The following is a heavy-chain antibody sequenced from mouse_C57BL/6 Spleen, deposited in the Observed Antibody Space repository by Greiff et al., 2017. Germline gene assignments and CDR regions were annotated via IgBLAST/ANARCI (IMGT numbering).Heavy chain of an antibody. V-gene: IGHV1-84*01. CDR2: IYPGSGNT. Sequence: QVQLQQSGPELVKPGASVKISCKASGYTFTDYYINWVQQRPGQGLEWIGWIYPGSGNTKYNEKFKGKATLTVDTSSSTAYMQLSSLTSEDSAVCFCEEYDYEGGFAYWGQGTLVTVSA. D-gene: IGHD2-4*01. CDR1: GYTFTDYY. CDR3: EEYDYEGGFAY. J-gene: IGHJ3*01.